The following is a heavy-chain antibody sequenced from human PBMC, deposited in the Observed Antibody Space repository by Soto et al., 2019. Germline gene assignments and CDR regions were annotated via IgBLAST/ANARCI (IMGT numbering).Heavy chain of an antibody. CDR2: ISYDGNNK. CDR3: AKDLLLTTITTVGD. Sequence: QVQLVESGGGVVQPGRSLRLSCAASGFIFSTYGMHWVRQAPGKGLVWLSVISYDGNNKYYADSVKVRFTISRDNSKNTLWLQMDSLRTEDTAVYYCAKDLLLTTITTVGDWGQGTLVTVSS. CDR1: GFIFSTYG. D-gene: IGHD4-17*01. J-gene: IGHJ4*02. V-gene: IGHV3-30*18.